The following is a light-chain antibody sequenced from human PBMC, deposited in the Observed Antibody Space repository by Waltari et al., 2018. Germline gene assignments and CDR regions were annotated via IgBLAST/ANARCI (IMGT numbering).Light chain of an antibody. CDR2: WAS. CDR3: QQYYGSPFT. CDR1: QSVLYSSNNKNY. V-gene: IGKV4-1*01. J-gene: IGKJ3*01. Sequence: DIVMTQSPDSLAVSLGERATINCKYSQSVLYSSNNKNYLAWYQQKPGQPPKLLIYWASSRESGVPDRFRGSGSGTDFTLTISSLQAEDVAVYYCQQYYGSPFTFGPGTKVDIK.